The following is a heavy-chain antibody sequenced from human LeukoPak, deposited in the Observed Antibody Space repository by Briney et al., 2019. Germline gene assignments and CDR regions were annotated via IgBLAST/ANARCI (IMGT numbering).Heavy chain of an antibody. Sequence: SGTLSLTCAVSGGSISSSHWWSWVRQPPGKGLEWIREIYHSGSTNYNPSLKSRITISVDMSKNQFSLKLSSVTAADTAVYYCARERSGSEIFARSFDIWGQGTMVTVSS. CDR1: GGSISSSHW. CDR3: ARERSGSEIFARSFDI. V-gene: IGHV4-4*02. J-gene: IGHJ3*02. CDR2: IYHSGST. D-gene: IGHD3-3*01.